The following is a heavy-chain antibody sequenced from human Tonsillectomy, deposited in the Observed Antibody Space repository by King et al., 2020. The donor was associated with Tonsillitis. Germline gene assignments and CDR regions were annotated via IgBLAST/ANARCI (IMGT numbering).Heavy chain of an antibody. V-gene: IGHV3-21*01. CDR1: GFTFSSYS. J-gene: IGHJ4*02. CDR3: ARVDLDGYTSGWYDY. D-gene: IGHD6-19*01. CDR2: ISSSRSYI. Sequence: QLVQSGGGLVKPGGSLRLSCAASGFTFSSYSMNWFRQAPGKGLEWVSSISSSRSYIYYADSVKGRFTISRDNAKKSLYLQMNSLRAEDTAVYYCARVDLDGYTSGWYDYWGQGTLVTVSS.